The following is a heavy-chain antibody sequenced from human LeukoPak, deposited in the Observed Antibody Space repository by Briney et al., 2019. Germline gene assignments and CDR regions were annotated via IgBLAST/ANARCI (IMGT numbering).Heavy chain of an antibody. CDR2: IYYSGSS. CDR1: GASISTYY. Sequence: SETLSLTCTVSGASISTYYWSWIRQPPGKGLEWIGYIYYSGSSNYNPSLKSRVTISVDTSKNQFSLKLSSVTAADQAVYYCARVKAVAGLPYFDYWGQGTLVTVSS. CDR3: ARVKAVAGLPYFDY. D-gene: IGHD6-19*01. J-gene: IGHJ4*02. V-gene: IGHV4-59*01.